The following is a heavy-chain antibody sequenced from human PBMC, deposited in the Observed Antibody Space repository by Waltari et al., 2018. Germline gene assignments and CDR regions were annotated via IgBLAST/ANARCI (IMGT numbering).Heavy chain of an antibody. CDR2: IYPVDAGT. J-gene: IGHJ3*02. V-gene: IGHV5-51*01. CDR3: ARLVGGRGAFDI. D-gene: IGHD2-15*01. Sequence: EVQLVQSGAEVKKTGESLKISCKDSGYSFTSYWIGWVRQMPGKGMEWMGIIYPVDAGTRYSPSFQGQVTISADKSISTAYRQWSSLKASDTAMYYCARLVGGRGAFDIWGQGTMVIVSS. CDR1: GYSFTSYW.